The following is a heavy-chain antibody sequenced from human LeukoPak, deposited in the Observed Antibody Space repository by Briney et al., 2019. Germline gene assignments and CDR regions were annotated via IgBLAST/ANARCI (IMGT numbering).Heavy chain of an antibody. J-gene: IGHJ4*02. CDR2: IISIFGTA. D-gene: IGHD3-22*01. V-gene: IGHV1-69*05. Sequence: SVKVSCKASGGTFSSYAISWVRQAPGQGLEWMGRIISIFGTANYAQKFQGRVTITTDESTSTAYMELSSLRSEDTAVYYCARPYCDSSGYHALDYWGQGTLVTVSS. CDR3: ARPYCDSSGYHALDY. CDR1: GGTFSSYA.